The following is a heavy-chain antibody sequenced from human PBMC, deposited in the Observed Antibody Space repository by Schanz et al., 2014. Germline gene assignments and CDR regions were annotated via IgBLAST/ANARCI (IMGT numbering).Heavy chain of an antibody. Sequence: QVQLVQSEAEVKKPGSSVKVSCKASGGTFSSYTISWVRQAPGQGLEWMGRIIPNSGTTNYAQKFQGWVTMTRDTSISTAYMELSRLKSDDTAVYYCARAFGGYDPAGALDYWGQGTLVTGSS. CDR3: ARAFGGYDPAGALDY. CDR1: GGTFSSYT. CDR2: IIPNSGTT. V-gene: IGHV1-2*04. D-gene: IGHD5-12*01. J-gene: IGHJ4*02.